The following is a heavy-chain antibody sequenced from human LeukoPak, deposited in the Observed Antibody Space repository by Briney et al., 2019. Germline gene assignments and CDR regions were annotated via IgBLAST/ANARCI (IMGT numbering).Heavy chain of an antibody. CDR2: IKQDRSEK. J-gene: IGHJ4*02. CDR1: GFTFSNLW. D-gene: IGHD6-13*01. Sequence: GGSLRLSCAASGFTFSNLWMSWVRQAPGKGLKWVANIKQDRSEKYYVDSVKGRFTISRDNAQNSLYLQMNSLRAEDTAIYYCATSTAAAGTDWGQGTLVTVSS. V-gene: IGHV3-7*03. CDR3: ATSTAAAGTD.